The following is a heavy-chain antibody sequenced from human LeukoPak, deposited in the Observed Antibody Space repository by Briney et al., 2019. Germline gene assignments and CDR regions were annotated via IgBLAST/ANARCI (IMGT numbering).Heavy chain of an antibody. CDR1: GYIFSGYY. Sequence: ASVKVSCKASGYIFSGYYMNWVRQAPGQGLEWMGWISTYNDNTNYAQKFQGRVTMSTDTSTSTAYMELRGLTSDDTAVYYCARSNSGSYYHFDYWGQGTLVTVSS. CDR3: ARSNSGSYYHFDY. D-gene: IGHD1-26*01. CDR2: ISTYNDNT. J-gene: IGHJ4*02. V-gene: IGHV1-18*04.